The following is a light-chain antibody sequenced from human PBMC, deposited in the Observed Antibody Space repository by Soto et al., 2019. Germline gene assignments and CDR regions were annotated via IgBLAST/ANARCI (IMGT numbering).Light chain of an antibody. V-gene: IGKV3-15*01. CDR3: QQYNNWPPLT. CDR2: GAS. CDR1: QSVTSN. J-gene: IGKJ4*01. Sequence: EIVMPQSPATLSVSPGERATLSCRASQSVTSNLAWYQQKPGQAPSLLIYGASTRATGIPARFSGSGSGTEFTLTISSLQSEDFAVYYCQQYNNWPPLTFGGGTKVDIK.